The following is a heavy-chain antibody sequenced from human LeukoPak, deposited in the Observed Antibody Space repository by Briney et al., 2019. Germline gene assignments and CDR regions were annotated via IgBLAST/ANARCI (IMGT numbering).Heavy chain of an antibody. Sequence: PGGSLRLSCAASGFTFSSYAMSWVRQAPGKGLEWVSAISGSGGSTYNADSVKGRFTISRDNSKNTLYLQMNSLRAEDTAVYYCAKDARDPYYDFWSGYYDWFDPWGQGTLVTVSS. J-gene: IGHJ5*02. D-gene: IGHD3-3*01. CDR3: AKDARDPYYDFWSGYYDWFDP. CDR2: ISGSGGST. V-gene: IGHV3-23*01. CDR1: GFTFSSYA.